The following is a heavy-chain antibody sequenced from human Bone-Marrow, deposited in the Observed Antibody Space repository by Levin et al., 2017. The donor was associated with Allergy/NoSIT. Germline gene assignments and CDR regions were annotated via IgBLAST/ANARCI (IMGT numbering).Heavy chain of an antibody. CDR3: GRYEYFYHVIDY. J-gene: IGHJ4*02. CDR1: DASISFYY. V-gene: IGHV4-59*01. CDR2: ISNSGST. Sequence: SQTLSLTCTVSDASISFYYWSWVRQPPGKGLEWIGYISNSGSTNYNSSLKSRVTMSLDTSKKQFSLKLRSVTAADTAVYYCGRYEYFYHVIDYWGQGTLITVSS. D-gene: IGHD2/OR15-2a*01.